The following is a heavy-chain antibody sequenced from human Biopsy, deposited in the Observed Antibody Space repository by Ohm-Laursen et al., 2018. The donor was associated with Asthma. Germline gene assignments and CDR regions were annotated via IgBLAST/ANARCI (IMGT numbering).Heavy chain of an antibody. CDR2: IYSGGTS. CDR1: GFTMGING. Sequence: SLRLSCTASGFTMGINGINWVRQAPGKGLEWVSVIYSGGTSDTADSVRGRFTISRDFYKNTLYLQMDSLRAEDTAVYYCARGDSSGWSHYYFDYWGQGTLVTVSS. D-gene: IGHD6-19*01. J-gene: IGHJ4*02. CDR3: ARGDSSGWSHYYFDY. V-gene: IGHV3-53*01.